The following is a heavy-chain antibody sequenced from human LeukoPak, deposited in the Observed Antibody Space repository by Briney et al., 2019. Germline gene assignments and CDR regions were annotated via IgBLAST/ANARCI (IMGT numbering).Heavy chain of an antibody. CDR1: GFTFSSYA. J-gene: IGHJ4*02. V-gene: IGHV3-23*01. CDR2: ISGSGGST. CDR3: AKGLDGRWFGELVTYYFDY. D-gene: IGHD3-10*01. Sequence: GGSLRLSCAASGFTFSSYAMSWVRQAPGKGLEWVSAISGSGGSTYYADSVKGRFTISRDNSKNTLYLQMNSLRAEDTAVYYCAKGLDGRWFGELVTYYFDYWGQGTLVTVSS.